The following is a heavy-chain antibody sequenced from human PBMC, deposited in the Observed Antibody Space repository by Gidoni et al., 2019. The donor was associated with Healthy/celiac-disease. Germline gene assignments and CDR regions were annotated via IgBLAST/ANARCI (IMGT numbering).Heavy chain of an antibody. CDR1: GFPFSSYA. J-gene: IGHJ4*02. D-gene: IGHD3-22*01. CDR2: ISGSGGST. V-gene: IGHV3-23*01. Sequence: EVQLLESGGGLVQPGGSLRLSCAASGFPFSSYAMSWVRQAPGKGLEWVSAISGSGGSTYYADSVKGRFTISRDNSKNTLYLQMNSLRAEDTAVYYCAKPSVKTYYYDSSGYYYDYWGQGTLVTVSS. CDR3: AKPSVKTYYYDSSGYYYDY.